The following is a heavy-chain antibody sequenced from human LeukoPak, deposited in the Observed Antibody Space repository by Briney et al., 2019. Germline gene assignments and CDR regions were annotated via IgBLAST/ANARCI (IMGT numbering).Heavy chain of an antibody. V-gene: IGHV4-34*12. D-gene: IGHD6-25*01. J-gene: IGHJ4*02. CDR3: ARSSGTGTFSY. Sequence: SETLSLTCAVYGGSFSGYYWSWIRQPPGKGLEWIGSVFYGRSPYFNPSLESRATISADTSKNHFSLKMSSVTAADTAVYYCARSSGTGTFSYWGQGTLVTVSS. CDR2: VFYGRSP. CDR1: GGSFSGYY.